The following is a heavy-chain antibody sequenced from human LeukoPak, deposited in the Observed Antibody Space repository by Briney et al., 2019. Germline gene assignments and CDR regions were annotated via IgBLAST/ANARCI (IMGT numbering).Heavy chain of an antibody. V-gene: IGHV3-30*18. Sequence: PGRSLRLSCAASGFTFSSYGMHWVRQAPGKGLEWVAVISYDGSNKYYADPVKGRFTISRDNSKNTLYLQMNSLRAEDTAVYYCAKDRNSYYDFWSGFFDYWGQGTLVTVSS. D-gene: IGHD3-3*01. J-gene: IGHJ4*02. CDR3: AKDRNSYYDFWSGFFDY. CDR1: GFTFSSYG. CDR2: ISYDGSNK.